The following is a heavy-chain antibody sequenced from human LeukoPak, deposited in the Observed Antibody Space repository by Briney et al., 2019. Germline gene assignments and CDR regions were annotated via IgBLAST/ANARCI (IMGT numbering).Heavy chain of an antibody. D-gene: IGHD2-15*01. CDR2: ISAYNGNT. V-gene: IGHV1-18*01. Sequence: GASVKVSCKASGYTFTSYGISWVRQAPGQGLEWMGWISAYNGNTNYAQKLQGRVTMTTDTSTSTAYMELRSLRSGDTAVYYCARAILGYCSGGSCYHAQLDYWGQGTLVTVSS. J-gene: IGHJ4*02. CDR1: GYTFTSYG. CDR3: ARAILGYCSGGSCYHAQLDY.